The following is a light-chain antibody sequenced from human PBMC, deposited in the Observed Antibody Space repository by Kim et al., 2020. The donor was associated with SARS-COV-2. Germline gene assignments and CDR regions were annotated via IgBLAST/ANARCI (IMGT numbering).Light chain of an antibody. V-gene: IGLV2-14*03. CDR3: SSYISCSTDV. Sequence: QSALTQPASVSGSPGQSITISCTGSINYVSWYQQHPGNVPKLIIYDVSNRPSGTSPRFSGSKSGNTASLTISGFQADDAADYYCSSYISCSTDVFGG. J-gene: IGLJ3*02. CDR1: INY. CDR2: DVS.